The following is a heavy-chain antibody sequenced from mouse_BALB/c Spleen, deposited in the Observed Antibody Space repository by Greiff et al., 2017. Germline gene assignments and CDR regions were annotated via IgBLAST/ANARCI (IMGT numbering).Heavy chain of an antibody. D-gene: IGHD2-14*01. CDR1: GFTFSSYG. CDR3: ARGGYRYDDYYAMDY. Sequence: EVMLVESGGDLVKPGGSLKLSCAASGFTFSSYGMSWVRQTPDKRLEWVATISSGGSYTYYPDSVKGRFTISRDNAKNTLYLQMSSLKSEDTAMYYCARGGYRYDDYYAMDYWGQGTSVTVSS. CDR2: ISSGGSYT. J-gene: IGHJ4*01. V-gene: IGHV5-6*01.